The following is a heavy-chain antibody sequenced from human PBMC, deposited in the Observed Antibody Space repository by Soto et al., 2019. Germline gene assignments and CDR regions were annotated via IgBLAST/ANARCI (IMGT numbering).Heavy chain of an antibody. V-gene: IGHV3-53*01. CDR1: GFRVSANY. CDR3: AKDRYEYLWGNYSSKGNFDS. D-gene: IGHD3-16*02. J-gene: IGHJ4*02. Sequence: GGSLRLSCVASGFRVSANYMTWIRQAPGKGLEWVSVIHGGGNTYHADSVKGRFTISRDNSKNTVHLQMESLRVDETDVYYCAKDRYEYLWGNYSSKGNFDSWGQGALIAVSS. CDR2: IHGGGNT.